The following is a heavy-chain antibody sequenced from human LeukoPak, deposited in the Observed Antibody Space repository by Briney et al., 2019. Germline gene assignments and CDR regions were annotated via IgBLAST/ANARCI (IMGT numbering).Heavy chain of an antibody. CDR1: GGSFSGYY. J-gene: IGHJ4*01. V-gene: IGHV4-34*01. CDR2: INHSGST. Sequence: SETLSLTCAVYGGSFSGYYWSWIRQPPGEGLEWIGEINHSGSTNYNPSLKSRVTISVDTSKNQFSLKLSSVTAADTAVYYCARSGTYQYSSAYDYWGQGTLVTVSS. D-gene: IGHD3-10*01. CDR3: ARSGTYQYSSAYDY.